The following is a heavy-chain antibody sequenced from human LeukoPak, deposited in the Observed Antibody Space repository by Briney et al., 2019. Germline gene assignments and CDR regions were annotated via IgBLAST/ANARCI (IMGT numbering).Heavy chain of an antibody. CDR2: ITWNSGSI. Sequence: PGRSLRLSCAASGFSFDDYAMHWVRQAPGKGLEWVSGITWNSGSIGYADSVKGRFTISRDYAKNSLYLQMDSLRAEDTALYYCAKGTQTLYYYYYYYMDVWGKGTTVTVSS. V-gene: IGHV3-9*01. J-gene: IGHJ6*03. D-gene: IGHD1-7*01. CDR1: GFSFDDYA. CDR3: AKGTQTLYYYYYYYMDV.